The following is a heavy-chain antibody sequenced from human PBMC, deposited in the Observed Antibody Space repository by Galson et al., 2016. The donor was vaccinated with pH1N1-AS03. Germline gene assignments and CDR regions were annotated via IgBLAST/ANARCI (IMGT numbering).Heavy chain of an antibody. Sequence: SLRLSCAASGFSFSSHWMRWVRQAPGKGLECVANIKRDGNEQYYVDSVKGRFTISRDNAKNSLYLQMNSLRADDTAVYYCLRASDYWGQGTLVTVSS. V-gene: IGHV3-7*01. CDR3: LRASDY. CDR2: IKRDGNEQ. CDR1: GFSFSSHW. J-gene: IGHJ4*02.